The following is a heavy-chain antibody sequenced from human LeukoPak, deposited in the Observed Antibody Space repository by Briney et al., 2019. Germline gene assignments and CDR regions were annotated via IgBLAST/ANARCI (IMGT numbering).Heavy chain of an antibody. D-gene: IGHD6-6*01. CDR2: VSVNGYST. J-gene: IGHJ4*02. CDR3: AKDQYTDSSAASDY. CDR1: GFTFSNYA. V-gene: IGHV3-23*01. Sequence: PGGSLRLSYAASGFTFSNYAMRWVRQAPGKGLEWVSTVSVNGYSTDYADSVKGRFTISRDNSKNTVYLQMNSLRAEDSAVYYCAKDQYTDSSAASDYWGQGILVTVSS.